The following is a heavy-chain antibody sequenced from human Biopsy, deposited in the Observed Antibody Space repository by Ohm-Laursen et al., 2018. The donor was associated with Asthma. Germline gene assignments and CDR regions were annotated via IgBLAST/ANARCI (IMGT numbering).Heavy chain of an antibody. V-gene: IGHV3-53*01. CDR1: GFTVSRDH. CDR3: ASQYGDRDSMVQYYFQH. J-gene: IGHJ1*01. D-gene: IGHD4-17*01. CDR2: IYSGGTS. Sequence: GSLRLSCAASGFTVSRDHMFWVRQAPGKGLEWVSVIYSGGTSDTADSVRGRFTISRDFYKNTLYLQMDSLRAEDTAVYYCASQYGDRDSMVQYYFQHWGQGTLVTVSS.